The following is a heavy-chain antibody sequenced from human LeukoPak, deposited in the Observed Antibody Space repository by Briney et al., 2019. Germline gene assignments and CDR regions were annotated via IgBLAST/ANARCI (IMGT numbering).Heavy chain of an antibody. Sequence: AGPKVSCKVSGYTLTELSMHWVRQAPGKGLEWMGGVDPEDGETIYTQKFQGRVTMTEDTSTDTAYMELSSLRSEDTAVYYCATERVVVAAISKGAFDYWGQGTLVTVSS. J-gene: IGHJ4*02. CDR2: VDPEDGET. D-gene: IGHD2-15*01. CDR1: GYTLTELS. CDR3: ATERVVVAAISKGAFDY. V-gene: IGHV1-24*01.